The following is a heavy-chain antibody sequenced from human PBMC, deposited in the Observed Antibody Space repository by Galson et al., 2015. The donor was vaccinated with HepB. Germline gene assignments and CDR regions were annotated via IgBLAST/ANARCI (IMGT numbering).Heavy chain of an antibody. J-gene: IGHJ4*02. CDR2: IYWDGDK. CDR1: GFSLSTSGVG. CDR3: AHIANFNWGSTYYFDY. D-gene: IGHD7-27*01. V-gene: IGHV2-5*02. Sequence: PALVKPTQTLTLTCAFSGFSLSTSGVGVGWIRQPPGKALEWLALIYWDGDKRYSPSLKSRLPITKDTSKNQVVLTMTNMDPVDTATYYCAHIANFNWGSTYYFDYWGQGTLVTVSS.